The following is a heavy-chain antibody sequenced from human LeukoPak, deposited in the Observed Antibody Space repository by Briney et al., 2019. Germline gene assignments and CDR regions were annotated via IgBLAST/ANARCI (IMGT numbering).Heavy chain of an antibody. CDR2: ISNSGDST. D-gene: IGHD1-1*01. CDR3: AKQLRLFWNPL. CDR1: GFTFSTYA. V-gene: IGHV3-23*01. Sequence: GGSLRLSCAASGFTFSTYAMSWVRQAPGEGLQWVSGISNSGDSTYYLDSVKGRFTISRDNPKNTLHLQMSSLRAEDTAVYYCAKQLRLFWNPLWGQGTLVTVSS. J-gene: IGHJ4*02.